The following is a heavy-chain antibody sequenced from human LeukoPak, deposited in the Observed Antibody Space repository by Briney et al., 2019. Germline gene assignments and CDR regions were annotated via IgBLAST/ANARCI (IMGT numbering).Heavy chain of an antibody. CDR3: ARGSGYALDAFDI. J-gene: IGHJ3*02. V-gene: IGHV3-48*01. Sequence: GGSLRLSCAASGFTFSSYSMNWVRQAPGKGPEWVSYISSSSSTIYYADSVKGRFTISRDNAKNSLYLQMNSLRAEDTAVYYCARGSGYALDAFDIWGQGTMVTVSS. CDR1: GFTFSSYS. D-gene: IGHD3-3*01. CDR2: ISSSSSTI.